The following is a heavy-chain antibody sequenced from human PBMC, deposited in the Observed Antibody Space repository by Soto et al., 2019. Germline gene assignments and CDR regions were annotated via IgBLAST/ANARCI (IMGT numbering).Heavy chain of an antibody. J-gene: IGHJ6*02. Sequence: PSETLSLTCTVSGGSISSYYWSWIRQPPGKGLEWIGYIYYSGSTNYNPSLKSRVTISVDTSKNQFSLKLSSVTAADTAVYYCARDGYYMGYYYYGMDVWGQGTTVTVSS. V-gene: IGHV4-59*01. D-gene: IGHD3-3*01. CDR1: GGSISSYY. CDR2: IYYSGST. CDR3: ARDGYYMGYYYYGMDV.